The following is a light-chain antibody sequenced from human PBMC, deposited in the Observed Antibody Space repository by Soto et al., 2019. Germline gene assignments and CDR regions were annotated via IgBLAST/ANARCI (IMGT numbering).Light chain of an antibody. CDR2: KAS. V-gene: IGKV1-5*03. J-gene: IGKJ1*01. Sequence: DTQMTQSPSTLSGSVGDRVTITCRASQTISSWLAWYQQKPGKATKLLIYKASTLKSGVPSRFSGSGSGTEFTLTISSLQPDDFATYYCQHYNSYSEAFGQGTKGELK. CDR1: QTISSW. CDR3: QHYNSYSEA.